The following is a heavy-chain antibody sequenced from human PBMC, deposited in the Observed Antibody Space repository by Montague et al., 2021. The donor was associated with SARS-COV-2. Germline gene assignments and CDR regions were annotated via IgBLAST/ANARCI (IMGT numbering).Heavy chain of an antibody. D-gene: IGHD3-22*01. J-gene: IGHJ6*02. CDR1: GGSISNYY. Sequence: SETLSLTCTVSGGSISNYYWSWIRQPPGRGLEWIGYIYYSGSTYYSPSLKSRVTIALDTSKNQFSLKVTSVTAADTAVYYCARGGGYYNYGLDVWGPGTTVTASS. CDR2: IYYSGST. CDR3: ARGGGYYNYGLDV. V-gene: IGHV4-59*01.